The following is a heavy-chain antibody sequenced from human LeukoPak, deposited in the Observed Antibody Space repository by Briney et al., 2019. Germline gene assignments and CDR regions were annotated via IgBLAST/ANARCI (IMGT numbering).Heavy chain of an antibody. J-gene: IGHJ4*02. CDR2: ISSSSSYI. CDR1: GFTFSSYS. Sequence: GVLRLSCAASGFTFSSYSMNWVRQAPGKGLEWVSSISSSSSYIYYADSVKGRFTISRDNAKNSLYLQMNSLRAEDMAVYYCARGLYYYDSSGYYYPYYFDYWGQGTLVTVSS. V-gene: IGHV3-21*01. D-gene: IGHD3-22*01. CDR3: ARGLYYYDSSGYYYPYYFDY.